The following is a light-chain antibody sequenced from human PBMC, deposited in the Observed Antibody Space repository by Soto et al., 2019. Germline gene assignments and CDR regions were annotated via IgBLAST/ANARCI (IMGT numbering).Light chain of an antibody. CDR2: LGS. CDR3: MQALQTPLS. CDR1: QSLLHSNGYNY. Sequence: DIVMTQSPLSLPVTPGEPASISCRSSQSLLHSNGYNYLDWYLQKPGQSPQLLIYLGSNRASGVPDRFSGSGSGTDFTLKISRVEAEDVGVYYCMQALQTPLSLGPGTKVDI. J-gene: IGKJ3*01. V-gene: IGKV2-28*01.